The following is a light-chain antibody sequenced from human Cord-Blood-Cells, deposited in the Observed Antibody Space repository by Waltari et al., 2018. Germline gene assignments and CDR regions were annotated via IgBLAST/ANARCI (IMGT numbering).Light chain of an antibody. V-gene: IGKV3-11*01. CDR2: DAS. J-gene: IGKJ4*01. Sequence: EIVLTQSPAPLSLSPGERATLSCRASQSVSSYLAWYQQKPGQAPRLLIYDASNRATGIPARFSGSGSGTDFTLTISSLEPEDFAVYYCQQRSNWPLTFGGGNKVEIK. CDR3: QQRSNWPLT. CDR1: QSVSSY.